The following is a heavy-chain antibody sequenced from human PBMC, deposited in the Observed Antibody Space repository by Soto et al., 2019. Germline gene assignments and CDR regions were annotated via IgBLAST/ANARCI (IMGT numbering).Heavy chain of an antibody. J-gene: IGHJ4*02. CDR2: IYYSGST. V-gene: IGHV4-59*01. Sequence: LSLTCTVSGGSISSYYWSWIRQPPGKGLEWIGYIYYSGSTNYNPSLKSRVTISVDTSKNQFSLKMSSVTAADTAVYYCARTIYYFDYWGQGTLVTVSS. CDR1: GGSISSYY. CDR3: ARTIYYFDY.